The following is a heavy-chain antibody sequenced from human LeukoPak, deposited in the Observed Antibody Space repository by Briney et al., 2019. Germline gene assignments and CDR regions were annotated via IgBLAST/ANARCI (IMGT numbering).Heavy chain of an antibody. J-gene: IGHJ4*02. Sequence: SETLSLTCTVSGGSISSGGYYWSWIRQHPGKGLEWIGYIYYSGNTYYNPSLKSRVTISVDTSKNQFSLKLSSVTAADTAVYYCASGMTTVTSPFDYWGQGTLVTVPS. V-gene: IGHV4-31*03. D-gene: IGHD4-17*01. CDR2: IYYSGNT. CDR3: ASGMTTVTSPFDY. CDR1: GGSISSGGYY.